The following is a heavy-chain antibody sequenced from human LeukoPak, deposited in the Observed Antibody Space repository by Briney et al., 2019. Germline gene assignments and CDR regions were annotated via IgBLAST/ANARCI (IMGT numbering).Heavy chain of an antibody. D-gene: IGHD7-27*01. J-gene: IGHJ4*02. CDR3: ARDPLTGDRFDY. CDR1: GGSISSYY. CDR2: IYYSGST. Sequence: SETLSLTCTVSGGSISSYYWSWIRQPPGKGLEWIGYIYYSGSTNYNPSLKSRVTISVDTSKNQFSLQLNSVTPEDTAVYYCARDPLTGDRFDYWDQGTLVTVSS. V-gene: IGHV4-59*12.